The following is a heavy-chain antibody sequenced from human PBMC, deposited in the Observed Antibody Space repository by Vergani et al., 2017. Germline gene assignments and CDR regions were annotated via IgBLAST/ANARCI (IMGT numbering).Heavy chain of an antibody. CDR2: IIPIFGTA. D-gene: IGHD5-18*01. J-gene: IGHJ4*02. Sequence: VQLVQSGAEVKKPGESLKISCKGSGYSFTSYWIGWVRQLPGKGLEWMGGIIPIFGTANYAQKFQGRVTITADESTSTAYMELSSLRSEDTAVYYCAKTVDTAMVFDYWGQGTLVTVSS. CDR1: GYSFTSYW. V-gene: IGHV1-69*01. CDR3: AKTVDTAMVFDY.